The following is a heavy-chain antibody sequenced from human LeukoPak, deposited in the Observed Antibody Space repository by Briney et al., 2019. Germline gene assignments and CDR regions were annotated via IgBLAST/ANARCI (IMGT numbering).Heavy chain of an antibody. Sequence: PGGSLRLSCAASGFTFSSYAMHRVRQAPGKGLEWVAVISYDGSNKYYADSVKGRFTISRDNSKNTLYLQMNSLRAEDTAVYYCARGRRVPAAVGNWFDPWGQGTLVTVSS. J-gene: IGHJ5*02. CDR2: ISYDGSNK. CDR1: GFTFSSYA. V-gene: IGHV3-30*04. CDR3: ARGRRVPAAVGNWFDP. D-gene: IGHD2-2*01.